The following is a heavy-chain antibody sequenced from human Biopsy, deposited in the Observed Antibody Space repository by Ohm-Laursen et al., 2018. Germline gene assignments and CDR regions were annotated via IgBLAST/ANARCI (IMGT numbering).Heavy chain of an antibody. CDR3: ARDFYYQRYDY. D-gene: IGHD3-10*01. V-gene: IGHV3-7*01. CDR1: GFSFTSSW. J-gene: IGHJ4*02. CDR2: INPDASGK. Sequence: SLSLSCAASGFSFTSSWMTWIRQAPGRGLEWVATINPDASGKYYVDSVKGRFTVSRDNAKNSLYLQMDSLRDEDTALFYCARDFYYQRYDYWGQGTLVTVSS.